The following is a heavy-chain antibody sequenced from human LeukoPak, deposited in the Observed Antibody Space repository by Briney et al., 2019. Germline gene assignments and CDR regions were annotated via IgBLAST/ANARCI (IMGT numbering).Heavy chain of an antibody. D-gene: IGHD3-22*01. CDR2: IKSKTDGGTT. CDR3: TTASGFTTYYYDSSGYPDY. V-gene: IGHV3-15*01. Sequence: GGSLRLSCAASGFTFSNAWMSWVRQAPGKGLEWVGRIKSKTDGGTTDYAAPAKGRFTISRDDSKNTLYLQMNSLKTEDTAVYYCTTASGFTTYYYDSSGYPDYWGQGTLVTVSS. CDR1: GFTFSNAW. J-gene: IGHJ4*02.